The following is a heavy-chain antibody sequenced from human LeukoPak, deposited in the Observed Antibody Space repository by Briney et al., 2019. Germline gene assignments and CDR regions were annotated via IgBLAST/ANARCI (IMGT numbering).Heavy chain of an antibody. V-gene: IGHV3-30-3*01. CDR1: GFTFSSYA. J-gene: IGHJ3*02. CDR2: ISYDGSNE. CDR3: ARGSNSDYYDSSGPGGAFDI. Sequence: GGSLRLSCAASGFTFSSYAMHWVRQAPGKGLEWVAVISYDGSNEYYADSVKGRFTISRDNSKNTLYLQMNSLRAEDTAVYYCARGSNSDYYDSSGPGGAFDIWGQGTMVTVSS. D-gene: IGHD3-22*01.